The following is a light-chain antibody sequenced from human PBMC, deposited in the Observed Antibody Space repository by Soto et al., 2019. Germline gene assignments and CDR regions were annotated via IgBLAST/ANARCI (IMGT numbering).Light chain of an antibody. CDR1: QTVRNNY. CDR3: QQRSNWPIT. Sequence: VFTQSPGALSLCPGERATLSCRASQTVRNNYLAWYQQKPGQAPRLLIYDASTRATGIPGRFSGSGFGTDFTLTISSLQPEDFAVYYCQQRSNWPITFGQGTRLEIK. V-gene: IGKV3D-20*02. J-gene: IGKJ5*01. CDR2: DAS.